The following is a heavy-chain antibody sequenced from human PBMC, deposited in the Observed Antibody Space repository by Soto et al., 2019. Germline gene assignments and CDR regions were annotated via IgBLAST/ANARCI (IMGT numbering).Heavy chain of an antibody. CDR3: ASAYPGIAAAGTTFDY. D-gene: IGHD6-13*01. V-gene: IGHV3-48*02. J-gene: IGHJ4*02. CDR1: GFTFSSYS. Sequence: EVQLVESGGGLVQPGGSLRLSCAASGFTFSSYSMNWVRQAPGKVLEWVSYISSSSSTIYYADSVKGRFTISRDNAKNSLYLQMNSLRDEDTAVYYCASAYPGIAAAGTTFDYWGQGTLVTVSS. CDR2: ISSSSSTI.